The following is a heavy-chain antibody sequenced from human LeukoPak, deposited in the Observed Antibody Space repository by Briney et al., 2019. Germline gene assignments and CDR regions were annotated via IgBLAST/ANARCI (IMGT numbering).Heavy chain of an antibody. CDR1: GYTFTGYW. J-gene: IGHJ5*02. CDR2: ISPSGGST. Sequence: ASVKLSCKAFGYTFTGYWMHWVRQAPGQGPEWMGVISPSGGSTIYAQKFKGRVTLTRDMSTSTDYMESSSLRSEDTAIYYCARDNSVGDNAWWFDPWGQGTLVTVSS. V-gene: IGHV1-46*01. D-gene: IGHD1-26*01. CDR3: ARDNSVGDNAWWFDP.